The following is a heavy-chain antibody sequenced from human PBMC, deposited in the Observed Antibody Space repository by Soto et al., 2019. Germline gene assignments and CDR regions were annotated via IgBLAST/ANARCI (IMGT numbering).Heavy chain of an antibody. V-gene: IGHV2-5*02. J-gene: IGHJ4*02. Sequence: QITLKESGPTLVKPTQTLTLTCTFSGFSLSTSRVGVGWIRQPPGKALEWLALIYWDDDKRYSPSLKTRLTISTDSSIXQVVLTMTNMDPVDTATYYCAHYRIFGDYMYYFDSWGQGTLVTVSS. CDR1: GFSLSTSRVG. CDR3: AHYRIFGDYMYYFDS. D-gene: IGHD4-17*01. CDR2: IYWDDDK.